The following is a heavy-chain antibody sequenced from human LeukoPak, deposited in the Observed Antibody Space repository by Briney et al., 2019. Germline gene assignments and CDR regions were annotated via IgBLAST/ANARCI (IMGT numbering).Heavy chain of an antibody. CDR2: ISYDGSNK. D-gene: IGHD3-22*01. CDR1: GFTFSSYG. J-gene: IGHJ4*02. V-gene: IGHV3-30*03. CDR3: ASASYDSSGYLGY. Sequence: PGGSLRLSCAASGFTFSSYGMHWVRQAPGKGLEWVAVISYDGSNKYYADSVKGRFTISRDNSKNTLYLQMNSLRAEDTAVYYCASASYDSSGYLGYWGQGTLVTVSS.